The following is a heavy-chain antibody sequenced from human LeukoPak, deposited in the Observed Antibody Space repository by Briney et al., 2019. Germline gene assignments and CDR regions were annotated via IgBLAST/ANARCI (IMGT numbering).Heavy chain of an antibody. V-gene: IGHV1-2*02. D-gene: IGHD6-13*01. CDR2: INPNSGGT. Sequence: AASVKVSCKASGHTFTAYYMHWVRQAPGQGAEWMGWINPNSGGTDFAQNFQGRVTMTRDTSISTAYMELRRLTSDDTAVYYCATSGFSTGIAAAGTLLWGQGTLVTVSS. CDR3: ATSGFSTGIAAAGTLL. J-gene: IGHJ4*02. CDR1: GHTFTAYY.